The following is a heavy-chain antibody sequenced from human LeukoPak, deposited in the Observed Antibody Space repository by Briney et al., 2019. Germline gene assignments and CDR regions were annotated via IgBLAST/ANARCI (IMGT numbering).Heavy chain of an antibody. CDR1: GFTFSSYS. Sequence: GGSLRLSCAASGFTFSSYSMNWVRQAPGKGLEWVSYISSSSSTIYYADSVKGRFTISRDNAKNSLYLQMNSLRAEDTAVYYCARDRRSSLYFDWLLDYWGQGTLVTVSS. CDR2: ISSSSSTI. D-gene: IGHD3-9*01. V-gene: IGHV3-48*04. CDR3: ARDRRSSLYFDWLLDY. J-gene: IGHJ4*02.